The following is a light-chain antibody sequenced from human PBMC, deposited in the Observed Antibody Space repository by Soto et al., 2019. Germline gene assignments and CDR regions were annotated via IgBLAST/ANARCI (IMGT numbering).Light chain of an antibody. CDR3: QQRSNWPPIT. V-gene: IGKV3D-20*02. CDR1: QSVSSSY. CDR2: GAS. J-gene: IGKJ5*01. Sequence: ESVLTQSPGTLSLSPGERATLSCRASQSVSSSYLAWYQQKPGQAPRLLIYGASSRATGIPDRFSGSGSGTDFTLTISSLEPEDVAVYYCQQRSNWPPITFGQGTRLEI.